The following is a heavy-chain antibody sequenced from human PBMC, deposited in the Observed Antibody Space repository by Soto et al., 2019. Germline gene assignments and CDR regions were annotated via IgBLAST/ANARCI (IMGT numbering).Heavy chain of an antibody. CDR2: ISYDGKNQ. J-gene: IGHJ4*02. Sequence: VRLVQSGGGVVQPGRALTLACVASGFTFDNYGMHWVRQAPGQGLDWVAVISYDGKNQDYGGSVKGRFTISRDNSRNTLYLQMNNLRPEDTGVYYCAKGFFVGATTSPFESWGQGTLVAVST. CDR3: AKGFFVGATTSPFES. CDR1: GFTFDNYG. D-gene: IGHD1-26*01. V-gene: IGHV3-30*18.